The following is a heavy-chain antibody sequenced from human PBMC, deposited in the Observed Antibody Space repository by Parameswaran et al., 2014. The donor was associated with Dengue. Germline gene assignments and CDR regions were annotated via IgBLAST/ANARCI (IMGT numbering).Heavy chain of an antibody. CDR3: AREDNYGGRDY. Sequence: KWIRQPPGKGLEWVSSISISGNHIFHADSVKGRFTISRDNAKSSLYLQMNSLRADDTALYYCAREDNYGGRDYWGQGTLVTVSS. D-gene: IGHD4/OR15-4a*01. V-gene: IGHV3-21*01. CDR2: ISISGNHI. J-gene: IGHJ4*02.